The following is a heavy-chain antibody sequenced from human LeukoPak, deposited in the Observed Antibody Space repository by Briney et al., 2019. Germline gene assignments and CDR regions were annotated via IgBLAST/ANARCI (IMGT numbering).Heavy chain of an antibody. J-gene: IGHJ4*02. D-gene: IGHD3-22*01. CDR1: GYTFTSYG. Sequence: ASVKVSCKASGYTFTSYGISWVRQAPGQGREWMGWISAYNGNTNYAQKLQGRVTMTTDTSTSTAYMELRSLRSDDTAVYYCARGRSSYYDSGGYYYLVYWGQGTLVTVSS. V-gene: IGHV1-18*01. CDR2: ISAYNGNT. CDR3: ARGRSSYYDSGGYYYLVY.